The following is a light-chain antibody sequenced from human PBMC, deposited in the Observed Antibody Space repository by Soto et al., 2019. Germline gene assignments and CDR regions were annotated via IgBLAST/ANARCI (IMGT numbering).Light chain of an antibody. Sequence: DIQMTQSPSSLSASVGDRVTITCRAGLTISNYLAWYQQKPGKVPKLLIYGAYTLQSGVPSRFSGSGSGTDFTLTISSLQPEDVAIYYCQKYNSGLITFGQGTRLEIK. CDR3: QKYNSGLIT. J-gene: IGKJ5*01. V-gene: IGKV1-27*01. CDR1: LTISNY. CDR2: GAY.